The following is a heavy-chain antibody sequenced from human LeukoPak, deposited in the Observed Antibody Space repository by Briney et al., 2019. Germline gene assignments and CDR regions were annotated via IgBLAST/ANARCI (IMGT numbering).Heavy chain of an antibody. Sequence: PGGSLRLSCAASGFIVSDYAMTWVRQAPGKGLEWVSYISGGRGKTYYADSVKGRFTISRDNAKNSLYLQMNSLRAEDTAVYYCARTLSQWLAEYYFDYWGQGTLVTVSS. CDR3: ARTLSQWLAEYYFDY. CDR2: ISGGRGKT. CDR1: GFIVSDYA. J-gene: IGHJ4*02. D-gene: IGHD6-19*01. V-gene: IGHV3-21*01.